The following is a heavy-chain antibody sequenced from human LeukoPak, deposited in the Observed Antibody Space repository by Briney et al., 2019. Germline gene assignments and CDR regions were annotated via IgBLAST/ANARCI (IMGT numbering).Heavy chain of an antibody. CDR1: GFTVSSNY. CDR3: AKGGVDPHPIY. V-gene: IGHV3-53*01. Sequence: GGSLRLSCTASGFTVSSNYMSWVRQAPGKGLEWLSVIYSGGNTYYADSVKGRFTISRDNSKNTVYLQMNGLRAEDTAVYYCAKGGVDPHPIYWGRGTLVTVSS. D-gene: IGHD5-12*01. J-gene: IGHJ4*02. CDR2: IYSGGNT.